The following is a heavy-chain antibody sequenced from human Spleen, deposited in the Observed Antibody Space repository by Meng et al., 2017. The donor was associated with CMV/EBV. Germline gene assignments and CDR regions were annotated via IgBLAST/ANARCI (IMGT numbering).Heavy chain of an antibody. V-gene: IGHV4-34*01. CDR1: YS. D-gene: IGHD2-2*03. Sequence: YSWSWIRQPPGKGLEWIGEINHRGSTNYNPSLKSRVTISVDTSKNQFSLKLSSVTAADTAVYYCARGLRGYCSSTSCYPLRNWFDPWGQGTLVTVSS. CDR3: ARGLRGYCSSTSCYPLRNWFDP. J-gene: IGHJ5*02. CDR2: INHRGST.